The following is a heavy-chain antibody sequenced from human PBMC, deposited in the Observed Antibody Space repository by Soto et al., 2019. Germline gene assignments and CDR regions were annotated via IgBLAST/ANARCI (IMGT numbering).Heavy chain of an antibody. J-gene: IGHJ4*02. V-gene: IGHV4-59*01. CDR1: GDSINNDY. D-gene: IGHD2-21*02. Sequence: SETLSLTCTVSGDSINNDYWSWIRQPPGRGLEWIGYIFYSGSTNYNPSLKSRVTMSVDRSKNHFSLKLTSLTAVDTAVYYCVTGGDGYRFDYWGQGTLVTAPQ. CDR3: VTGGDGYRFDY. CDR2: IFYSGST.